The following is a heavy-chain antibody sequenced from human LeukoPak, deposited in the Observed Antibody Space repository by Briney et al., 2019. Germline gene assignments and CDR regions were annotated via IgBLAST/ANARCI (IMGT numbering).Heavy chain of an antibody. D-gene: IGHD6-13*01. CDR2: INWNGGST. CDR3: ARDARRAAAGRSDAFDI. J-gene: IGHJ3*02. Sequence: GGSLRLSCAASGFTFDDYGMSWVRQAPGKGLEWVSGINWNGGSTGYADSVKGRFTISRDNAKNSLYLQMNSLRAEDTALYYCARDARRAAAGRSDAFDIWGQGTMVTVSS. CDR1: GFTFDDYG. V-gene: IGHV3-20*04.